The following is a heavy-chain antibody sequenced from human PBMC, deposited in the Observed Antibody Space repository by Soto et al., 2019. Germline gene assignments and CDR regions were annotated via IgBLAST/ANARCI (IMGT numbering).Heavy chain of an antibody. Sequence: QITLKESGPTLVKPTQTLTLTCTFSGFSLSTSGVGVGWIRQPPGKALEWLALIYWNDDKRYSPSLKSRLTITKDTSKNQVVLTMTNMGPVDTATYYCAHRVPGYSSSWYVRDWFDPWGQGTLVTVSS. V-gene: IGHV2-5*01. CDR2: IYWNDDK. D-gene: IGHD6-13*01. J-gene: IGHJ5*02. CDR1: GFSLSTSGVG. CDR3: AHRVPGYSSSWYVRDWFDP.